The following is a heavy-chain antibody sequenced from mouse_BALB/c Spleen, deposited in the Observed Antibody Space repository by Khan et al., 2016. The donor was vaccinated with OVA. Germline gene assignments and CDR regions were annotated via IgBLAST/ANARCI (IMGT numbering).Heavy chain of an antibody. J-gene: IGHJ4*01. D-gene: IGHD2-3*01. Sequence: EVKLQESGPGLVKPSQSLSLTCTVTGYSITSDYAWNWIRQFPGNKLEWMGYISYSGSTNYNPALKSRISIHRDTSKNQFFLQLNSVTTEDTATYYCARDGSRYNYAMDYWGQGTSVTVSS. CDR1: GYSITSDYA. CDR3: ARDGSRYNYAMDY. CDR2: ISYSGST. V-gene: IGHV3-2*02.